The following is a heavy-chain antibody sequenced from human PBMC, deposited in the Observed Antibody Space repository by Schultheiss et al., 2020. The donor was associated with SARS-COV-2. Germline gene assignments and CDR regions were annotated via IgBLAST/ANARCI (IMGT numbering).Heavy chain of an antibody. V-gene: IGHV4-59*01. Sequence: SETLSLTCTVSGGSISSYYWSWIRQPPGKGLEWIGYIYYSGSTSYNPSLQSRVSISVDTSKNQFSLKLNSVTAADTAVYYCARERVQGVDYWGQGTLVTVSS. D-gene: IGHD1-26*01. CDR2: IYYSGST. CDR1: GGSISSYY. CDR3: ARERVQGVDY. J-gene: IGHJ4*02.